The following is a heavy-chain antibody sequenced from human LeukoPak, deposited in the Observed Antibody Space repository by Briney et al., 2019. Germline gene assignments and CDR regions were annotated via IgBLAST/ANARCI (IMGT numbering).Heavy chain of an antibody. J-gene: IGHJ4*02. CDR2: INYSGST. Sequence: SETLSLTCAVYGGSFSGYYWSWIRQPPGKGLEWIGEINYSGSTNYNPSLKSRVTISVDTSKNQFSLRLSSVTAADTADYYCARDDGSRYYYFDYWGQGILVTVSS. CDR1: GGSFSGYY. CDR3: ARDDGSRYYYFDY. V-gene: IGHV4-34*01. D-gene: IGHD3-22*01.